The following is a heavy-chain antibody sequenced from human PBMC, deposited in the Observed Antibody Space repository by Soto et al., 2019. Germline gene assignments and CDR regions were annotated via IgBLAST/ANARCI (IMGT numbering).Heavy chain of an antibody. D-gene: IGHD1-26*01. CDR1: GGSISSGGYY. CDR2: IYYSGST. Sequence: QVQLQESGPGLVKPSQTLSLTCTVSGGSISSGGYYWSWIRQHPGKGLEWIGYIYYSGSTYYNPSLKSRVTISGDTSKNQSSLKLSSVTAADTAVYYCARAGPHSRMGYYYYYGMDVWGQGTTVPVSS. V-gene: IGHV4-31*03. J-gene: IGHJ6*02. CDR3: ARAGPHSRMGYYYYYGMDV.